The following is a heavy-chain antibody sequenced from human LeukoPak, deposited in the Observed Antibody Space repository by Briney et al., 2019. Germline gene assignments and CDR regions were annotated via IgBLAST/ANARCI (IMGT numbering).Heavy chain of an antibody. CDR1: GFTFSSYA. CDR2: ISYDGSNK. D-gene: IGHD1-26*01. J-gene: IGHJ4*02. V-gene: IGHV3-30-3*01. Sequence: GGSLRLSCAAPGFTFSSYAMHWVRQAPGKGLEWVAVISYDGSNKYYADSVKGRFTISRDNSKNTLYLQMNSLRAEDTAVYYCARDQDIVGATVDYWGQGTLVTVSS. CDR3: ARDQDIVGATVDY.